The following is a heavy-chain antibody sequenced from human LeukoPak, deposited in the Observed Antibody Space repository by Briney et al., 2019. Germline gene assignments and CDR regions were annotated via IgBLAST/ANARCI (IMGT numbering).Heavy chain of an antibody. D-gene: IGHD6-13*01. V-gene: IGHV3-30*18. CDR2: ISYDGSNK. Sequence: GRSLRLSCAASGFTFSSYGMHWVRQAPGKGLEWVAVISYDGSNKHYADSVKGRFTISRDNSKNTLYLQMNSLRAEDTAVYYCAKDSGYSSSTRGYYYGMDVWGQGTTVTVSS. CDR1: GFTFSSYG. CDR3: AKDSGYSSSTRGYYYGMDV. J-gene: IGHJ6*02.